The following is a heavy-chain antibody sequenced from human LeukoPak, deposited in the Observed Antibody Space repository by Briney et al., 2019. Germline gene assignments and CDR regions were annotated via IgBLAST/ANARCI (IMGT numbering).Heavy chain of an antibody. J-gene: IGHJ4*02. CDR3: ATWSNAWEFDY. Sequence: PGGPLRLSCAASGFTFSSSWMTWVRQAPGKGLEWVAHINEDGSDKYYVDSVTGRFSISRDNTKNSLYLQMSSLRAEDTAVYYCATWSNAWEFDYWGQGTLVSVSS. CDR2: INEDGSDK. CDR1: GFTFSSSW. V-gene: IGHV3-7*05. D-gene: IGHD1-26*01.